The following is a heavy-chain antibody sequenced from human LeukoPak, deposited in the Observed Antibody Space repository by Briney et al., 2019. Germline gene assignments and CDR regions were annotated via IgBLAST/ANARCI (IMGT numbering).Heavy chain of an antibody. D-gene: IGHD2-8*01. V-gene: IGHV3-30*18. Sequence: GGSLRLSCAASGFTFSSYWMTWVRQAPGKGLEWVAVVSNDAYNKYYADSVKGRFTISRNNSENSLSLQMNGLRTEDTAFYYCAKGLNGVSFSFDYWGRGTLVTVSS. J-gene: IGHJ4*02. CDR3: AKGLNGVSFSFDY. CDR1: GFTFSSYW. CDR2: VSNDAYNK.